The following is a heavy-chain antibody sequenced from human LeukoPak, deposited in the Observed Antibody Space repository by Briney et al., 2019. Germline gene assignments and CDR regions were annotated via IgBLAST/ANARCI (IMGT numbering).Heavy chain of an antibody. CDR3: ARGADREMNGCFDY. J-gene: IGHJ4*02. Sequence: PSETLSLTCTVSGGSISSYYWSWIRQPPGKGLEWIGYIYYSGSTNYNPSLKSRVTISVDTSKNQFSLKLSSATAADTAVYYCARGADREMNGCFDYWGQGTLVTVSS. V-gene: IGHV4-59*01. D-gene: IGHD5-24*01. CDR1: GGSISSYY. CDR2: IYYSGST.